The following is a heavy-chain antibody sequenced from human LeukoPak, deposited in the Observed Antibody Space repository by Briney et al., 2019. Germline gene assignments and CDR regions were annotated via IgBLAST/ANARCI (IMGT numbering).Heavy chain of an antibody. CDR1: VFTFGDYA. V-gene: IGHV3-49*04. J-gene: IGHJ4*02. CDR2: IRSQGYGGTT. CDR3: TRVSRSGSYSDF. Sequence: PGGSLRLSCTTSVFTFGDYAMSWVRQAPGKGLEWVGLIRSQGYGGTTQYAASVKGRFTISRDDSKSIAYLQMNSLKTEDTAVYYCTRVSRSGSYSDFWGQGTLVTVSS. D-gene: IGHD3-10*01.